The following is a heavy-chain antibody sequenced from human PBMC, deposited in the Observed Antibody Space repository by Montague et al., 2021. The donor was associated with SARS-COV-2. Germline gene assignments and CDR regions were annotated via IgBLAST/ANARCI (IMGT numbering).Heavy chain of an antibody. V-gene: IGHV3-7*01. CDR3: ARDIRDYVLREFDF. CDR1: GFTFSNHW. Sequence: SLRLSCAASGFTFSNHWMSWVRQAPGKGLEWVANIKQDGSEKYYLDSVKGRFTVSRDNAKNSLYLRMSSLRAEDTAVYYCARDIRDYVLREFDFSGQGTLVYVSS. CDR2: IKQDGSEK. D-gene: IGHD3-16*01. J-gene: IGHJ4*02.